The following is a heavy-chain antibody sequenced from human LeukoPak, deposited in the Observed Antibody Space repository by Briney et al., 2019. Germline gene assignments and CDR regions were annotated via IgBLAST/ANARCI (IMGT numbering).Heavy chain of an antibody. CDR2: IYYSGST. D-gene: IGHD3-10*01. CDR1: GGSISSYY. CDR3: ARDRRGFGEVSFDY. V-gene: IGHV4-59*01. J-gene: IGHJ4*02. Sequence: SETLSLTCTVSGGSISSYYWSWIRQPPGKGLEWIGYIYYSGSTNYNPSLKSRVTISVDTSKNQFSLKLSSVTAADTAVYYCARDRRGFGEVSFDYWGQGTLVTVSS.